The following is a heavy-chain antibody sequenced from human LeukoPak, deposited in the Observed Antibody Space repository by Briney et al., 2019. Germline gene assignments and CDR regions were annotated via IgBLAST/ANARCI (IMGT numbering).Heavy chain of an antibody. V-gene: IGHV3-7*03. D-gene: IGHD6-13*01. CDR2: IKEDGSER. J-gene: IGHJ4*02. CDR3: ARVGGYSRSRGVKYFDY. CDR1: AFIFSGHW. Sequence: GGSLRLSCEGSAFIFSGHWMNWVRQTPGKGLEWVASIKEDGSERQYVDSVKGRFSISRDNTKGSLFLQLNSLRAEDTAVYYCARVGGYSRSRGVKYFDYWGQGTLVTVSS.